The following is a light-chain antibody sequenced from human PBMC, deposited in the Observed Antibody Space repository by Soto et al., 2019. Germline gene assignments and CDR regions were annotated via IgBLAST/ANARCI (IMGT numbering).Light chain of an antibody. J-gene: IGKJ1*01. CDR2: GVS. V-gene: IGKV3-20*01. Sequence: EIVLTQSPGTLSLSPGERATLSCRASQSVRSSYLAWYQQKLGQAPTLLIYGVSNRATGIPDRFSGSGSGTDFTLTISRLESEDFAVYYCQQYGNSPRTFGQGTKVEIK. CDR3: QQYGNSPRT. CDR1: QSVRSSY.